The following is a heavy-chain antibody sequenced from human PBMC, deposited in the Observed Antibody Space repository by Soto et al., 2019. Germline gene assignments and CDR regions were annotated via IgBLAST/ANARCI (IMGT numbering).Heavy chain of an antibody. D-gene: IGHD6-6*01. CDR2: IYYSGST. J-gene: IGHJ6*03. Sequence: SETLSLTCTVSGGSISSYYWSWIRQPPGKGLEWIGYIYYSGSTNYNPSLKSRVTISVDTSKNQFSLKLSSVTAADTAVYYCARRPSRYSSSSHYYYYYMDVWGKGTTVTVSS. V-gene: IGHV4-59*08. CDR1: GGSISSYY. CDR3: ARRPSRYSSSSHYYYYYMDV.